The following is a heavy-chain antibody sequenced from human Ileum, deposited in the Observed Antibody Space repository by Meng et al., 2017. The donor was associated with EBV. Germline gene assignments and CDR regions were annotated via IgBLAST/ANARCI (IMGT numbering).Heavy chain of an antibody. CDR1: GYTFTSYA. Sequence: VPLVELGAGMKEPGGTVGVSWKASGYTFTSYAMNWVRQAPGQRLEWMGWINTGNGETKYSQKFQGRVTLTRDTSASTAYMELSSLRSEDTAVYYCASRPGIAVAGFDYWGQGTLVTVSS. V-gene: IGHV1-3*04. J-gene: IGHJ4*02. D-gene: IGHD6-19*01. CDR2: INTGNGET. CDR3: ASRPGIAVAGFDY.